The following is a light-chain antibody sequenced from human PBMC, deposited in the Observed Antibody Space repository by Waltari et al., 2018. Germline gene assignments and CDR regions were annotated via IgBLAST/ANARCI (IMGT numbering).Light chain of an antibody. CDR2: AAP. J-gene: IGKJ1*01. V-gene: IGKV1-9*01. CDR1: QGVNVY. CDR3: QQFNASPRT. Sequence: IQLTQSPSSLSASVGDRVTITCRASQGVNVYLAWYQQKPGKAPKLLIYAAPTLQSGVSSRFSGSGSGTDFTLTINSLQPEDIATYYCQQFNASPRTFGQGTNVEIK.